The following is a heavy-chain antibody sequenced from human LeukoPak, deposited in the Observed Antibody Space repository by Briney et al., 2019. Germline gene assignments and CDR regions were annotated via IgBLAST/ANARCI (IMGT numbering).Heavy chain of an antibody. CDR1: GYSFTSYW. V-gene: IGHV5-51*01. CDR2: IYPGDSDT. D-gene: IGHD3-3*01. J-gene: IGHJ4*02. CDR3: ARVPVWIGYYYTYYFDY. Sequence: GESLKISCKGSGYSFTSYWIGWVRQMPGKGLEWMGIIYPGDSDTRYSPSFQGQVTISADRSISTAYLQWSSLKASDTAMYYCARVPVWIGYYYTYYFDYWGQGTLVTVSS.